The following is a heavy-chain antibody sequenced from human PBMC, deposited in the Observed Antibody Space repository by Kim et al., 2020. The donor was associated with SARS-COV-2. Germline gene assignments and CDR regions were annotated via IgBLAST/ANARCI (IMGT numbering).Heavy chain of an antibody. Sequence: YYSESVKGRFTISRDSSKNVVDLQMNSLRADDTAVYYCAKTIVEARFFDYWGQGTLVTVSS. J-gene: IGHJ4*02. D-gene: IGHD6-6*01. V-gene: IGHV3-66*01. CDR3: AKTIVEARFFDY.